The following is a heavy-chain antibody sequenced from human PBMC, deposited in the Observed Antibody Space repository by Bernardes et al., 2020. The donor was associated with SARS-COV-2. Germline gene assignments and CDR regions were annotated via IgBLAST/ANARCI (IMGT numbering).Heavy chain of an antibody. D-gene: IGHD1-26*01. CDR2: ISGSGESA. V-gene: IGHV3-23*01. Sequence: GGSLRLSCSASGFTFSSCAMNWVRQAPGKGLEWVSGISGSGESAYYADSVKGRFSASRDNSKNTQYLQMNSLKAEDTALYYCAKSGVGVYPRGAFDIWGQGTQVTVSS. CDR1: GFTFSSCA. J-gene: IGHJ3*02. CDR3: AKSGVGVYPRGAFDI.